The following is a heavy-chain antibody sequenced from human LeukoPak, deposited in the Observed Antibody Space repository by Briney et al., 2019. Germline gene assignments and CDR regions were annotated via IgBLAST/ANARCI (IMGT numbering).Heavy chain of an antibody. Sequence: ILYPVASDTRYRPSFQGQVTISADKSIRTTYLQWSSLKASDTAMYYCARQRIAAAAPFDYWGQGTLVTVSS. CDR2: LYPVASDT. CDR3: ARQRIAAAAPFDY. D-gene: IGHD6-13*01. V-gene: IGHV5-51*01. J-gene: IGHJ4*02.